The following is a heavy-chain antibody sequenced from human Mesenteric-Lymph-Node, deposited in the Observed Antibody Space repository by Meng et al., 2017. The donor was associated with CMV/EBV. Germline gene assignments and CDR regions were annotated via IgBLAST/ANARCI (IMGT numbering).Heavy chain of an antibody. CDR3: SRGGSPFY. Sequence: GGPLRLSCATSGFTFSDSWMHWVRQAPGKGLLWVSRINIDGSSTTYADSVKGRFTISRDNAKNTLYLQMNNLRAEDTAIYYCSRGGSPFYWGQGTLVTVSS. J-gene: IGHJ4*02. V-gene: IGHV3-74*01. CDR1: GFTFSDSW. D-gene: IGHD1-26*01. CDR2: INIDGSST.